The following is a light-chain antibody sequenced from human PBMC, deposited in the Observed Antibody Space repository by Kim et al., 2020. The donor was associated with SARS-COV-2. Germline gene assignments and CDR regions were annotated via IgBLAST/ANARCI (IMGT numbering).Light chain of an antibody. J-gene: IGLJ2*01. Sequence: QSALTQPASVSGSPGQSITISCTGTSSDVGGYNYVCWYQHHPGKGPRLMIFDVSKRPTGVSNRFSGSKSGNTASLTISGLQAEDEADYYCSSYTSSSSLIFGGGTQLTVL. CDR1: SSDVGGYNY. V-gene: IGLV2-14*03. CDR2: DVS. CDR3: SSYTSSSSLI.